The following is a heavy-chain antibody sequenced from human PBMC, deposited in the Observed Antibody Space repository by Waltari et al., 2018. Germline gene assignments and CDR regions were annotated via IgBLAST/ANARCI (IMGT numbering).Heavy chain of an antibody. CDR2: INHSGST. V-gene: IGHV4-34*01. D-gene: IGHD2-2*03. J-gene: IGHJ3*02. Sequence: QVQLQQWGAGLLKPSETLSLTCAVYGGSFSGYYWSWIRQPPGKGLEWIGEINHSGSTNYNPSLKSRDTISVDTSKNQFSLKLSSVTAADTAVYYCARGHGYCSSTSCNDAFDIWGQGTMVTVSS. CDR1: GGSFSGYY. CDR3: ARGHGYCSSTSCNDAFDI.